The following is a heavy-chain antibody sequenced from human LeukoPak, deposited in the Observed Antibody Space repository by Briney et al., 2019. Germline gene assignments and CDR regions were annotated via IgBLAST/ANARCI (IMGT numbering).Heavy chain of an antibody. J-gene: IGHJ4*02. D-gene: IGHD1-26*01. CDR1: GFTFRDHA. CDR2: IEKSADQT. CDR3: AKVSGWELESYFLDH. Sequence: GGSLRLSCAASGFTFRDHAMSWVRQAPGKGLEWVSTIEKSADQTYYADSVKGRFTVSRDNATNTLYLQMSGLRARDTAVYYCAKVSGWELESYFLDHWGQGTLVTVSS. V-gene: IGHV3-23*01.